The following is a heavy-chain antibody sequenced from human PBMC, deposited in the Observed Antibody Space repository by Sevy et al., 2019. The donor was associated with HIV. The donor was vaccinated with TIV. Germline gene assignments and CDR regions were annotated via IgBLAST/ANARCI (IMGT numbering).Heavy chain of an antibody. CDR1: GFTFSSYD. J-gene: IGHJ6*03. V-gene: IGHV3-13*01. CDR3: ARSLPSFAFSGDYMDV. Sequence: GGSLRLSCAASGFTFSSYDMHWVRQATGKGLEWVSAIGTAGDTYYAGSVKGRFTISRENAKNSLYLQMNSLRAGDTAVYYCARSLPSFAFSGDYMDVWGKGTTVTVSS. CDR2: IGTAGDT. D-gene: IGHD6-25*01.